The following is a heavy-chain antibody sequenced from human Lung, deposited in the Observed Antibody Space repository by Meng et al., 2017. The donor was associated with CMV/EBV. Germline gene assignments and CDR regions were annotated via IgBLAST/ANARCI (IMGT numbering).Heavy chain of an antibody. D-gene: IGHD6-19*01. CDR1: GGSISSSNW. V-gene: IGHV4-4*02. CDR2: IYHSGST. Sequence: GPLQESGPALGKPSGTLSLTCAVSGGSISSSNWWSWVRQPPGKGLEWIGEIYHSGSTNYNPSLKSRVTISVDKSKNQFSLKLSSVTAADTAVYYCASFPPPGKQWLVTDYWGQGTLVTVSS. CDR3: ASFPPPGKQWLVTDY. J-gene: IGHJ4*02.